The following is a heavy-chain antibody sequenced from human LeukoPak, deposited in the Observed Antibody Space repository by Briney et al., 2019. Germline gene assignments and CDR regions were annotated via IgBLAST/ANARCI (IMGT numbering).Heavy chain of an antibody. CDR2: IYYSGST. D-gene: IGHD2-15*01. Sequence: PSETLSLTCTVSGGSISSYYWSWIRQPPGKGLEWMGYIYYSGSTNYNPSLKSRVTISVDTSKNQFSLKLSSVTAADTAVYYCARRMTWRGPANYYYYGMDVWGQGTTVTVSS. CDR1: GGSISSYY. V-gene: IGHV4-59*08. CDR3: ARRMTWRGPANYYYYGMDV. J-gene: IGHJ6*02.